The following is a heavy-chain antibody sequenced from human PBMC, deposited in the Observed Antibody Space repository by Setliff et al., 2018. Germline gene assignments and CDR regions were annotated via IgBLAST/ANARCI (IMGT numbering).Heavy chain of an antibody. V-gene: IGHV4-59*08. CDR2: IYYSGST. D-gene: IGHD3-10*01. Sequence: SETLSLTCTVSGGSISSYYWSWIRQPPGKGLEWIGYIYYSGSTNYNPSLKSRVTISVDTSKNQFSLKLSSVTAADTAVYYCARHQRAQYYYGSGRSAFDFWGQGTMVTVSS. J-gene: IGHJ3*01. CDR3: ARHQRAQYYYGSGRSAFDF. CDR1: GGSISSYY.